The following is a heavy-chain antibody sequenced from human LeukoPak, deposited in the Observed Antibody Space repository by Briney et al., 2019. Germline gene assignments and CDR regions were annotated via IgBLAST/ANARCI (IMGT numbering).Heavy chain of an antibody. Sequence: GGSLRLSCAASGFTFSSYGMHWVRQAPGKGLEWVAVISYDGSNKYYADSVKGRFTISRDNSKNTLYLQMNSLRAEDTAVYYCAKDSGSAVLVATSGSSFDYWGQGTLVTVSP. J-gene: IGHJ4*02. D-gene: IGHD5-12*01. CDR1: GFTFSSYG. CDR3: AKDSGSAVLVATSGSSFDY. CDR2: ISYDGSNK. V-gene: IGHV3-30*18.